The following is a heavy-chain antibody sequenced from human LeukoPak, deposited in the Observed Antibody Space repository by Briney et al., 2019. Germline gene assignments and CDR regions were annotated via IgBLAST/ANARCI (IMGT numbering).Heavy chain of an antibody. D-gene: IGHD2/OR15-2a*01. CDR3: ARVIVKYYFDY. CDR1: GFTVSSNY. J-gene: IGHJ4*02. V-gene: IGHV3-53*01. Sequence: PGGSLRLSCAASGFTVSSNYMSWVRQAPGKGLEWVSVIYSGGSTYYADSVKGRFTISRDNSKNTLHLQMNSLRAEDTAVYYCARVIVKYYFDYWGQGTLVTVSS. CDR2: IYSGGST.